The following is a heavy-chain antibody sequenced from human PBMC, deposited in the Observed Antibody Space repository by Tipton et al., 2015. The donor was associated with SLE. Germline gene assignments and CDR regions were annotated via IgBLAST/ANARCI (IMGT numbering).Heavy chain of an antibody. Sequence: SLRLSCAASGFIFSNYGMTWVRQAPGKGLEWVAFIQYDGSNKNYADSVKGRFTISRDSSKNTLYLQMNSLRAEDTAVYYCAKDPGGDFFDYWGQGTLVTVSS. CDR1: GFIFSNYG. D-gene: IGHD1-26*01. J-gene: IGHJ4*02. CDR3: AKDPGGDFFDY. V-gene: IGHV3-30*02. CDR2: IQYDGSNK.